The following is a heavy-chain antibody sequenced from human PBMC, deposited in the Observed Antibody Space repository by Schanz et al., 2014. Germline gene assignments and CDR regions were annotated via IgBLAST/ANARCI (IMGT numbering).Heavy chain of an antibody. V-gene: IGHV4-4*07. Sequence: QVQLQESGPGLVKPSETLSLTCAVSGASVSSFYWSWIRQPAGKGLEWIGHVYATGRTKYNPSLKSGATRSVDPSQKQIPLKLTSVTAADTAVYYCARTLVNGSRKWFVPWGPGTQVTVSS. CDR3: ARTLVNGSRKWFVP. CDR1: GASVSSFY. CDR2: VYATGRT. J-gene: IGHJ5*02. D-gene: IGHD3-10*01.